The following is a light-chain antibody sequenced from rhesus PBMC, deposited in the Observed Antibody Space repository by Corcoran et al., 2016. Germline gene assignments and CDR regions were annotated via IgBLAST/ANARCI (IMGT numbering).Light chain of an antibody. J-gene: IGKJ1*01. Sequence: EIVMTQSPATLSLSPGERATRSCRASQSVGSSLAWYQQKPGQAPRLLIYGASSRATGIPDRFSGSGSGTDFTLTISSLEPEDVAVYYCLQLSNWPWTFGQGTKVDIK. V-gene: IGKV3-24*04. CDR1: QSVGSS. CDR3: LQLSNWPWT. CDR2: GAS.